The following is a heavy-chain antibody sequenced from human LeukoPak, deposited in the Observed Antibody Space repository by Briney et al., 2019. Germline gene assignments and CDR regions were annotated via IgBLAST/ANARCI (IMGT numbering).Heavy chain of an antibody. V-gene: IGHV3-7*01. CDR2: IKQDGSEK. CDR3: ARGVTMVRGVILGAFDI. Sequence: GGSLRLSCAASGFTFSSYWMSWVRQAPGKGLEWVANIKQDGSEKYYVDSVKGRFTISRDNAKNSLYLQMNSLRAEDTAVYYCARGVTMVRGVILGAFDIWGQGTMVTVSS. J-gene: IGHJ3*02. D-gene: IGHD3-10*01. CDR1: GFTFSSYW.